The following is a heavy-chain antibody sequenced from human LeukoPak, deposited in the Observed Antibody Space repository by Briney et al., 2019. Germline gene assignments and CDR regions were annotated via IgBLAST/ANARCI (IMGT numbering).Heavy chain of an antibody. CDR1: GGSFSSYY. V-gene: IGHV4-59*08. Sequence: SETLSLTCAVYGGSFSSYYWSWIRQPPGKGLEWIGYIYYSGSTNYNPSLKSRVTISVDTSKNQFSLKLSSVTAADTAVYYCASSVGAIGYFDYWGQGTLVTVSS. D-gene: IGHD1-26*01. CDR2: IYYSGST. J-gene: IGHJ4*02. CDR3: ASSVGAIGYFDY.